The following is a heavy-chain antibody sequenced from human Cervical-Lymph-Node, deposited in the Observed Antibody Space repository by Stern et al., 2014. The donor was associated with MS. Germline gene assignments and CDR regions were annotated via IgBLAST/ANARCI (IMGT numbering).Heavy chain of an antibody. Sequence: EVQLVESGGGLVKPGGSLRLSCAASGFPLSIFSTYSMTWVRQAPGKGLEWVSSISSRSDYRHYADSVKGRFTVSRDNAKDSLFLQMNSLRAEDTAVYYCARGDGTDYWGQGTLVTVSS. CDR2: ISSRSDYR. V-gene: IGHV3-21*01. J-gene: IGHJ4*02. CDR1: GFPLSIFS. CDR3: ARGDGTDY. D-gene: IGHD1-1*01.